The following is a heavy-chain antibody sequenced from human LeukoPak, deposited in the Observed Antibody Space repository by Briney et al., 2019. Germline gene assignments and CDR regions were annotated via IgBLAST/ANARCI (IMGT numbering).Heavy chain of an antibody. CDR2: ISSSSSYI. Sequence: GGSLRLSCAASGFTFSSYSMNWVRQAPGKGLEWVSSISSSSSYIYYADSVKGLFTISRDNAKNSLYLQMNSLRAEDTAVYYCARADSWYGDYRGYFDYWGQGTLVTVSS. J-gene: IGHJ4*02. CDR1: GFTFSSYS. V-gene: IGHV3-21*01. D-gene: IGHD4-17*01. CDR3: ARADSWYGDYRGYFDY.